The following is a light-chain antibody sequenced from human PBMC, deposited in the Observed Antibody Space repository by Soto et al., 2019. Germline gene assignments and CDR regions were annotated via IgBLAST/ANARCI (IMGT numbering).Light chain of an antibody. CDR3: SSYTSSRGVV. CDR1: SSDVGGYNY. Sequence: QSALTQPASVSGSPRQSITISCTGTSSDVGGYNYVSWYQQHPGKAPKLMIYEVSNRPSGVSNRFSGSKSGNTASLTISGLQAEDEADYYCSSYTSSRGVVFGGGTKLTVL. J-gene: IGLJ2*01. V-gene: IGLV2-14*01. CDR2: EVS.